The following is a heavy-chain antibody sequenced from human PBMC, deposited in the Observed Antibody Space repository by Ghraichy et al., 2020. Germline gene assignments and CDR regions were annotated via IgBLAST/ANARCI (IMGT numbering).Heavy chain of an antibody. CDR2: IYYSGST. CDR1: GGSISSGGYY. CDR3: ARERGGRQAGQLKIV. D-gene: IGHD6-6*01. J-gene: IGHJ4*02. V-gene: IGHV4-31*03. Sequence: SETLSLTCTVSGGSISSGGYYWSWIRQHPGKGLEWIGYIYYSGSTYYNPSLKSRVTISVDTSKNQFSLKLSSVTAADTAVYYCARERGGRQAGQLKIVWGQGTLVTVSS.